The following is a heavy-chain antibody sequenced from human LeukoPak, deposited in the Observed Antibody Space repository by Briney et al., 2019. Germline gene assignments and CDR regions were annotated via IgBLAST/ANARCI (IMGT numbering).Heavy chain of an antibody. CDR1: GFVFSRDN. CDR2: ISENI. D-gene: IGHD2/OR15-2a*01. CDR3: VREIGRPKTFYFRS. J-gene: IGHJ5*02. Sequence: PGGSLRLSCTASGFVFSRDNMNWVRQAPGKGLEWVSHISENIYHADSVRGRFTISRDNAKNSLYLQMSNLRAEDTAVYYCVREIGRPKTFYFRSWGRGTLVIVSS. V-gene: IGHV3-69-1*01.